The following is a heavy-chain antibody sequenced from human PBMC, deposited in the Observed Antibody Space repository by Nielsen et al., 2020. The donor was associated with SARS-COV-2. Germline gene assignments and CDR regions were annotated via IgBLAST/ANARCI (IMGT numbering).Heavy chain of an antibody. CDR1: GGSIGSGDYY. CDR2: IYYSGST. CDR3: ARVYVVGATTVDY. V-gene: IGHV4-30-4*01. Sequence: LRLSCTVSGGSIGSGDYYWSWIRQPPGKGLEWIGYIYYSGSTYYNPSLKSRVTISVDTSKNQFSLKLSSVTAADTAVYYCARVYVVGATTVDYWGQGTLVTVSS. J-gene: IGHJ4*02. D-gene: IGHD1-26*01.